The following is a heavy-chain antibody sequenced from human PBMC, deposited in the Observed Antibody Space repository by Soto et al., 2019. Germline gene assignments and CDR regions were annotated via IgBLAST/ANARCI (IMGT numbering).Heavy chain of an antibody. CDR1: GLTSSTYA. J-gene: IGHJ4*02. Sequence: PGWSLRLSCVASGLTSSTYAMSWVRQAPGKGLEWVSAISGSGSSTYYADSVKGRFTISRDNTKNTLYLQMNSLKAEDTAVFYCAKGSASSRPYYFDYWGQGALVTVSS. D-gene: IGHD2-2*01. V-gene: IGHV3-23*01. CDR2: ISGSGSST. CDR3: AKGSASSRPYYFDY.